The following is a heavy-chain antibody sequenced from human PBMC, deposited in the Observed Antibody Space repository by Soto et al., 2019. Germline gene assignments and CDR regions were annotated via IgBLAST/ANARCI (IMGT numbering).Heavy chain of an antibody. CDR1: GFRFSGFG. V-gene: IGHV3-33*01. CDR3: ARDGVGATTFYGYFDY. Sequence: QVQLVESGGGVVQPGRSLRLTCAASGFRFSGFGMHWVRQAPGKGLEWVAILRYDGSNKYYADSVKGRFTISRDNSQNTLYLQMDSLRVEDTAVYYCARDGVGATTFYGYFDYCCQGILVTVSS. CDR2: LRYDGSNK. J-gene: IGHJ4*02. D-gene: IGHD1-26*01.